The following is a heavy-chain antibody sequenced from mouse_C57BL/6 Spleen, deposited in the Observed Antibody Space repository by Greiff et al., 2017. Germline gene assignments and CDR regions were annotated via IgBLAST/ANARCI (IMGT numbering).Heavy chain of an antibody. V-gene: IGHV3-8*01. CDR3: ARSPLIYYGYDGYAMDY. CDR1: GYSITSDY. CDR2: ISYSGST. D-gene: IGHD2-2*01. Sequence: EVQLVESGPGLAKPSQTLSLTCSVTGYSITSDYWNWIRKFPGNKLEYMGYISYSGSTYYNPSLKSRISITRDTSKNQYYLQLNSVTTEDTATYYCARSPLIYYGYDGYAMDYWGQGTSVTVSS. J-gene: IGHJ4*01.